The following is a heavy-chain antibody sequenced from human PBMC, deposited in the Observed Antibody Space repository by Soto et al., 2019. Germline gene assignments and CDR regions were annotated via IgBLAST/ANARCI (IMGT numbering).Heavy chain of an antibody. D-gene: IGHD3-3*01. CDR1: GFTFSTYA. Sequence: GGSLRLSCAASGFTFSTYAMTWVRQAPGKGLEWVAIISSSGDGTYYVDSVEGRFTISRDNSRNTLNLQMNSLRAEDTAVYYCAKNGDFWSWGMDVWGQGTTVTVSS. V-gene: IGHV3-23*01. J-gene: IGHJ6*02. CDR2: ISSSGDGT. CDR3: AKNGDFWSWGMDV.